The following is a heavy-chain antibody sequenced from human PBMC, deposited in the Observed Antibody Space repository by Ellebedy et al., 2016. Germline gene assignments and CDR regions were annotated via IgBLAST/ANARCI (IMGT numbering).Heavy chain of an antibody. V-gene: IGHV1-46*01. CDR1: GYSFTSSY. CDR2: IDPSGGST. D-gene: IGHD3-10*01. CDR3: ARVIFTYGSVGMDV. J-gene: IGHJ6*02. Sequence: ASVKVSCKASGYSFTSSYVLWVRQAPGQGLEWMGIIDPSGGSTSYAQRFQGRVTMTRDTSTSTVYMELSSLRSEDTALYYCARVIFTYGSVGMDVWGQGTTVTVS.